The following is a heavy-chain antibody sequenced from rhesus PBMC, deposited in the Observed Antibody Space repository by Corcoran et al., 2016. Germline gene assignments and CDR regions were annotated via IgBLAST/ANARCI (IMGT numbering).Heavy chain of an antibody. Sequence: QVQLQESGPAVVKPSETLSLTCAVSGGSISSSNWWSWIRQSPGKGLEWIGGIYGSGGSTEYNPSLKSRVTISIDTSKNHFSLRLNSVTAADTAMYYCARGSTVDYWGPGVLVTVSS. CDR2: IYGSGGST. CDR3: ARGSTVDY. V-gene: IGHV4-93*02. CDR1: GGSISSSNW. J-gene: IGHJ4*01.